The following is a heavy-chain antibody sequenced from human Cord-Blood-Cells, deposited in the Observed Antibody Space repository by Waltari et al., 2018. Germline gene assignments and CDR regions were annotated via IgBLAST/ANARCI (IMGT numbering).Heavy chain of an antibody. V-gene: IGHV1-69*01. CDR1: GGTFCSYA. Sequence: QVQLVQSGAEVKKPGSSVKVSCKASGGTFCSYAISGMRQAPGHVLEWMGGIIPIFGTANYAQKFQGRVTITADESTSTAYMELSSLRSEDTAVYYCARGSYDSSGYYYYYYYGMDVWGQGTTVTVSS. J-gene: IGHJ6*02. CDR2: IIPIFGTA. CDR3: ARGSYDSSGYYYYYYYGMDV. D-gene: IGHD3-22*01.